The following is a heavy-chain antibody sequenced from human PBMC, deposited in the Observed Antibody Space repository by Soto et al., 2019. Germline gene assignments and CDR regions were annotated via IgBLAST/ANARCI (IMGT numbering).Heavy chain of an antibody. V-gene: IGHV1-18*01. J-gene: IGHJ3*02. Sequence: QVQLVQSGADVKKPGASVKVSCKASGYNFTSYGISWVRQAPGQGLEWMGWISAHNDSTKYARRFQDRVTMTTETPTRTVYMELGSLRSDDTAVYYCARDLYYSSGRYFDHDAFDIWGQGKVVTVP. CDR3: ARDLYYSSGRYFDHDAFDI. CDR1: GYNFTSYG. CDR2: ISAHNDST. D-gene: IGHD6-19*01.